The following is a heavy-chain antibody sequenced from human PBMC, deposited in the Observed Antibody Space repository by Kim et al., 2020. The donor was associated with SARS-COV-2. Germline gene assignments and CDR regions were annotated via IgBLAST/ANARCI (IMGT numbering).Heavy chain of an antibody. CDR3: ARGRPLRFLEWQTHYYYGMDV. CDR2: INPNSGGT. D-gene: IGHD3-3*01. V-gene: IGHV1-2*06. Sequence: ASVKVSCKASGYTFTAYYMHWVRQAPGQGLEWMGRINPNSGGTSYTQKFQGRVTMTRDTSINTAYMELSSLRSDDTAVYYCARGRPLRFLEWQTHYYYGMDVWGQGTTVTVSS. J-gene: IGHJ6*02. CDR1: GYTFTAYY.